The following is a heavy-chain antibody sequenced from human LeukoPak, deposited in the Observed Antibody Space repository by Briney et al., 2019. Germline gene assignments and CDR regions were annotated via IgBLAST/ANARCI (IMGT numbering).Heavy chain of an antibody. CDR2: INPNSGGT. D-gene: IGHD3-10*01. Sequence: ASVKVSCKASGYTFTCYYMHWVRQAPGQGLEWMGWINPNSGGTNYAQKLQGRVTMTRDTSISTAYMELSRLRSDDTAVYYCARDRGGYGSGSYYYYYYGMDVWGQGTTVTVSS. CDR3: ARDRGGYGSGSYYYYYYGMDV. CDR1: GYTFTCYY. V-gene: IGHV1-2*02. J-gene: IGHJ6*02.